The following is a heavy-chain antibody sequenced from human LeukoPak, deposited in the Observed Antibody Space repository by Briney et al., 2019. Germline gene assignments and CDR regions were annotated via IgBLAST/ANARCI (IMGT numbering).Heavy chain of an antibody. CDR2: IIPILGIA. V-gene: IGHV1-69*04. CDR1: GGTFSSYA. J-gene: IGHJ6*02. D-gene: IGHD3-10*01. CDR3: ARYITMVRGVSTSGGMDV. Sequence: SVKVSCKAPGGTFSSYAISWVRQAPGQGLEWMGRIIPILGIANYAQKFQGRVTITADKSTSTAYMELSSLRSEDTAVYYCARYITMVRGVSTSGGMDVWGQGTTVTVSS.